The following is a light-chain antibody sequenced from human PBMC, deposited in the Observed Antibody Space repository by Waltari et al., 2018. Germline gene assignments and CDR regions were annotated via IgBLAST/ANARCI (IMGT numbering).Light chain of an antibody. CDR2: QDS. Sequence: SYELTQPPSVSVSPGQTASITCSGDKLGDKYACWYQQKPGQSPVLVIYQDSKRPSGTPERFSGSNAGNTATLTICGTQAMDEADYYCQAWDSSTAVFGGGTKLTVL. CDR3: QAWDSSTAV. V-gene: IGLV3-1*01. J-gene: IGLJ2*01. CDR1: KLGDKY.